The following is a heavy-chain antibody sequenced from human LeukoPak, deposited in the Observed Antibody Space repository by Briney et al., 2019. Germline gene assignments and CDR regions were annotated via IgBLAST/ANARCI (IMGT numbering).Heavy chain of an antibody. Sequence: SETLSLTCTVSGGSISTSAFYWGWIRQPPGKGLEWIGSIYDSGNEFYNPSLKSRVTISADTSRNQFSLKLNSVTAADTAMYYCARQISDYYYYYMDVWGEGITVTVSS. V-gene: IGHV4-39*01. CDR1: GGSISTSAFY. J-gene: IGHJ6*03. CDR2: IYDSGNE. CDR3: ARQISDYYYYYMDV. D-gene: IGHD2/OR15-2a*01.